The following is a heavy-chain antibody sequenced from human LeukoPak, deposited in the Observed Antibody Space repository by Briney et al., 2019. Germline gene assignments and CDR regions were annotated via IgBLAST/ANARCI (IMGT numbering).Heavy chain of an antibody. V-gene: IGHV4-34*01. CDR3: ARGGGKYSSNSYGMDV. CDR1: GGSLSGDY. J-gene: IGHJ6*02. CDR2: INHSGST. Sequence: SQTLSLTRAVYGGSLSGDYWSWIPQPPGKGLEAIREINHSGSTNYNTSLKSRVTISVDTSKNQFSLKLSSVTAADTAVYYCARGGGKYSSNSYGMDVWGQGTTVTVSS. D-gene: IGHD6-13*01.